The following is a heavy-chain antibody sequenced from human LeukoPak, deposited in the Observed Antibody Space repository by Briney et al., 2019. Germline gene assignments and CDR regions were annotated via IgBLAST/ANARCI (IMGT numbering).Heavy chain of an antibody. CDR1: GYIFTSYW. Sequence: GESLKICGKGSGYIFTSYWIGGGRQMPGKGVEWIGIIYPGDSDTSYSPSFQGQVTITADKSIRTAYLQWSSVKASDTAMYSCARTIVATGAYNSFDPWGQGTLVTVSS. D-gene: IGHD5-12*01. J-gene: IGHJ5*02. V-gene: IGHV5-51*01. CDR3: ARTIVATGAYNSFDP. CDR2: IYPGDSDT.